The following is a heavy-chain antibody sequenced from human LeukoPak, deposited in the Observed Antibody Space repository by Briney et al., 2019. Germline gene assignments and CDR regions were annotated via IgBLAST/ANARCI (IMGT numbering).Heavy chain of an antibody. Sequence: GGSLRLSCVASGFTFTNYAMSWLRQAPVKGLEWVSAIRGSGDDTYYADSVKGRFTISRDNSKNTVYLQMNSLRADDTAVYYCAHSSGYYGKWGQGTLVTVSS. V-gene: IGHV3-23*01. CDR3: AHSSGYYGK. CDR2: IRGSGDDT. J-gene: IGHJ4*02. D-gene: IGHD3-22*01. CDR1: GFTFTNYA.